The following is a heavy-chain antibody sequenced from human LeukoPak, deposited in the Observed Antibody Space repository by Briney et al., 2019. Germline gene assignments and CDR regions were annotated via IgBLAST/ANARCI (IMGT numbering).Heavy chain of an antibody. D-gene: IGHD4-17*01. Sequence: SETLSLTCTVSGDSISNYYWSWIRRPPGKGLEWIGYVYYSGSTNYNPSLKSRVTISVDTSKNQFSPKLTSLTAADTAVYYCARKTVTSSCFDLWGRDTLVTVSS. CDR2: VYYSGST. CDR3: ARKTVTSSCFDL. J-gene: IGHJ2*01. V-gene: IGHV4-59*08. CDR1: GDSISNYY.